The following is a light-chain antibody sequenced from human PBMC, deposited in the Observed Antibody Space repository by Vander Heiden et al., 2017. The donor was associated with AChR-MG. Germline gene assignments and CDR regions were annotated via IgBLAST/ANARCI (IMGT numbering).Light chain of an antibody. V-gene: IGKV2D-29*01. J-gene: IGKJ1*01. CDR1: QSLVRFDGRTF. CDR2: DAS. CDR3: MQSLHLPWT. Sequence: EIVMTQTPLSLSVTPGQPASISCKSSQSLVRFDGRTFLYWYFQKPGQPPQLLIYDASNRFSGVPDRFSGSGSGTDFTLKISRVEAEDVGIYYCMQSLHLPWTFGQGTKVEIK.